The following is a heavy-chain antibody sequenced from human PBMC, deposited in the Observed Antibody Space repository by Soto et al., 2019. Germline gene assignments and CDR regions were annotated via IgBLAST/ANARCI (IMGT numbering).Heavy chain of an antibody. CDR1: GGTFGRYA. D-gene: IGHD3-22*01. V-gene: IGHV1-69*01. Sequence: QVQLVQSGAEVKKPGSSVKVSCKASGGTFGRYAISWVRQAPGQGLEWMGGIIPMFGKANYAQKFQGRVTITADESTSTGYMDLRSLISEDTAVYYCARDGTLYDSSGYYYLYWGQGTLVSVSS. J-gene: IGHJ4*02. CDR3: ARDGTLYDSSGYYYLY. CDR2: IIPMFGKA.